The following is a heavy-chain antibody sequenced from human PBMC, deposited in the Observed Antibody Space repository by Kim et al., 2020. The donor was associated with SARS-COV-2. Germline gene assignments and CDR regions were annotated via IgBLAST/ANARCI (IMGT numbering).Heavy chain of an antibody. D-gene: IGHD3-3*01. CDR3: ARDITIFGTRLGDV. CDR2: INTNTGNP. J-gene: IGHJ6*02. Sequence: ASVKVSCKASGYTFTSYAMNWVRQAPGQGLEWMGWINTNTGNPTYAQGFTGRFVFSLDTSVSTAYLQISSLKAEDTAVYYCARDITIFGTRLGDVWGQGTTVTVSS. CDR1: GYTFTSYA. V-gene: IGHV7-4-1*02.